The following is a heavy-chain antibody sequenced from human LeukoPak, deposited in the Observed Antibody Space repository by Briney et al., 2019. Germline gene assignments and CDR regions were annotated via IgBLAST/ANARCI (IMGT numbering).Heavy chain of an antibody. CDR1: GFTFSSYW. D-gene: IGHD3-3*01. J-gene: IGHJ4*02. CDR2: INSDGSST. Sequence: GGSLKLSCAASGFTFSSYWMHWVRQAPGKGLVWVSRINSDGSSTSYADSVKGRFTISRDNAKNTLYLQMNSLRAEDTAVYYCARDPTYTIFGVTIDYWGQGTLVTVSS. CDR3: ARDPTYTIFGVTIDY. V-gene: IGHV3-74*01.